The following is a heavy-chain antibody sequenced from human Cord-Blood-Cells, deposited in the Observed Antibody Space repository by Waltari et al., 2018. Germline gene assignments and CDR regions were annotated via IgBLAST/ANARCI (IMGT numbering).Heavy chain of an antibody. D-gene: IGHD1-1*01. Sequence: QVQLVQSGAEVKKPGSSVKVSCKASGGTFSSYALSWVRQAPGQGLEWMGRIIPILGIANYAQKFQGRVTITADKSTSTAYMELSSLRSEDTAVYYCARGQGYNWNVFDYWGQGTLVTVSS. J-gene: IGHJ4*02. CDR1: GGTFSSYA. V-gene: IGHV1-69*09. CDR3: ARGQGYNWNVFDY. CDR2: IIPILGIA.